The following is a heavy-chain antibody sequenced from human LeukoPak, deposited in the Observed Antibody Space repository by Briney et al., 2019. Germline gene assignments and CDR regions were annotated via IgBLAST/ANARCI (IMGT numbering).Heavy chain of an antibody. CDR3: ARTYYGDSPPDY. D-gene: IGHD4-17*01. CDR2: INWNGGST. Sequence: PGGSLRLSCAASGFTFSSYWMSWVRQAPGKGLEWVSGINWNGGSTGYADSVKGRFTISRDNAKNSLYLQMNSLRAEDTALYHCARTYYGDSPPDYWGQGTLVTVSS. V-gene: IGHV3-20*01. CDR1: GFTFSSYW. J-gene: IGHJ4*02.